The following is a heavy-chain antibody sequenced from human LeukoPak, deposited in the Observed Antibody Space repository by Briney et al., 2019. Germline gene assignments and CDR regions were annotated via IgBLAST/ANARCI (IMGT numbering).Heavy chain of an antibody. CDR2: ISYDGSNT. CDR1: GFTFSSYG. J-gene: IGHJ4*02. V-gene: IGHV3-30*18. D-gene: IGHD3-10*01. CDR3: AKPYYYGSRSYMDY. Sequence: PGRSLRLSCAASGFTFSSYGMHWVRQAPGKGLEWVAVISYDGSNTYYADSVKGRFTISGDNSKNMLYLQMNSLRAEDTAVYYRAKPYYYGSRSYMDYWGQGTLVTVSS.